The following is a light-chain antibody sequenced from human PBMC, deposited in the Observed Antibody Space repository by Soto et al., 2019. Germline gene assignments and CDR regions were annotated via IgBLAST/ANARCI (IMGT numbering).Light chain of an antibody. V-gene: IGKV1-33*01. CDR2: DAS. CDR3: QQYDNLPLT. J-gene: IGKJ3*01. CDR1: QDINNC. Sequence: DIQMTQIPSSLSASVGDRVTITCQASQDINNCLNWYHQKPGKAPNLLIYDASNLESGVPSRFNGSGSGTHFTLTISSLQPEDTATYYCQQYDNLPLTFGPGTKVDIK.